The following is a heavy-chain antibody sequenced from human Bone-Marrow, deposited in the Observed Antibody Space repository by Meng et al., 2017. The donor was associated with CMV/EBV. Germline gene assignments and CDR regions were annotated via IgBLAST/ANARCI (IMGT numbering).Heavy chain of an antibody. D-gene: IGHD2-2*02. J-gene: IGHJ6*02. Sequence: SVKVSCKASGGTFSSYTISWVRQAPGQGLEWMGRIIPILGIANYAQKFQGRVTITADKSTSTAYMELCSLRSEDTAVYYCARDRCSSTSCYNYYYYYGMDVWGQGTTVTVSS. CDR2: IIPILGIA. CDR3: ARDRCSSTSCYNYYYYYGMDV. CDR1: GGTFSSYT. V-gene: IGHV1-69*04.